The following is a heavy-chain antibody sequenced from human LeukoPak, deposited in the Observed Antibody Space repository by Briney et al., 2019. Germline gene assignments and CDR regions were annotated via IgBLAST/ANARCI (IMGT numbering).Heavy chain of an antibody. Sequence: PGGSLRLSCAVSGLTFTNTYWISWVRQAPGKGLEWLANIEQDGSEKYYVDFVKGRFTISRDNAKNSLDLQMNSLRAEDTAVYYCAREASGRSFDFWGQGTLVTVSS. J-gene: IGHJ4*02. CDR2: IEQDGSEK. V-gene: IGHV3-7*01. CDR3: AREASGRSFDF. D-gene: IGHD3-10*01. CDR1: GLTFTNTYW.